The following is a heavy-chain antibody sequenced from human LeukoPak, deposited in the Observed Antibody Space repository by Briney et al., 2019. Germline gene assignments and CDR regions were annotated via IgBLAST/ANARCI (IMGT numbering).Heavy chain of an antibody. J-gene: IGHJ4*02. V-gene: IGHV5-51*01. D-gene: IGHD1-26*01. CDR1: GYSFTSYW. Sequence: GESLKISCKGSGYSFTSYWIGWVRPMPGKGLEWMGIIYPGDSDTRYSPSFQGQVTISADKSISTAYLQWSSLKASDTAMYYCARLIVGATTSAYFDYWGQGTLVTVSS. CDR2: IYPGDSDT. CDR3: ARLIVGATTSAYFDY.